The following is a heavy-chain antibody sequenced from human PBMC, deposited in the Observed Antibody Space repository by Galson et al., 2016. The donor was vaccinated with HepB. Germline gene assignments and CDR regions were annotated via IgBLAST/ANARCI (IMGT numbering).Heavy chain of an antibody. Sequence: SLRLSCAASGFTFGDYAMSWFRQAPGKGLEWVGFIRSKAYGGTIEYAASVNGRFTISRDDAINTAYLQMNSLRVEDTAVYYCGELPDLIDDRDIRGDFNYWGQGTSVTVSS. V-gene: IGHV3-49*03. CDR3: GELPDLIDDRDIRGDFNY. J-gene: IGHJ4*02. D-gene: IGHD3-10*01. CDR2: IRSKAYGGTI. CDR1: GFTFGDYA.